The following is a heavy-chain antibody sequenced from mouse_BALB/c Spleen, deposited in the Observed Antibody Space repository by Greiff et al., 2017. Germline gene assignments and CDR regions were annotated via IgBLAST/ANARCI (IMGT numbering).Heavy chain of an antibody. D-gene: IGHD4-1*01. CDR1: GYSITSGYY. CDR3: AREGPNWDGFAY. V-gene: IGHV3-6*02. J-gene: IGHJ3*01. CDR2: ISYDGSN. Sequence: VQLKQSGPGLVKPSQSLSLTCSVTGYSITSGYYWNWIRQFPGNKLEWMGYISYDGSNNYNPSLKNRISITRDTSKNQFFLKLNSVTTEDTATYYCAREGPNWDGFAYWGQGTLVTVSA.